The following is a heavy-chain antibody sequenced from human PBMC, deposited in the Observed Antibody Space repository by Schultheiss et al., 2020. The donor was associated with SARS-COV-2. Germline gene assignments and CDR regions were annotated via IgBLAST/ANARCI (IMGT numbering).Heavy chain of an antibody. Sequence: GGSLRLSCAASGFTFSSYAMSWVRQAPGKGLEWVSAISGSGGSTYYADSVKGRFTISRDNSKNTLYLQMNSLRAEDTAVYYCAKRPYKNYYDSSGGFSYFDLWGRGTLVTGSS. D-gene: IGHD3-22*01. CDR2: ISGSGGST. J-gene: IGHJ2*01. V-gene: IGHV3-23*01. CDR1: GFTFSSYA. CDR3: AKRPYKNYYDSSGGFSYFDL.